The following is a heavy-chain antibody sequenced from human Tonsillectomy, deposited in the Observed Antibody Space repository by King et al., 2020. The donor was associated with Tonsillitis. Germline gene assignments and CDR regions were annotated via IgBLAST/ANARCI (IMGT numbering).Heavy chain of an antibody. CDR1: GGSISSYY. Sequence: VQLQESGPGLVKPSETLSLTCTVSGGSISSYYWSWIRQPPGKGLEWIGYIYYSGSTNYNPSLKSRVTISVDTSQNQFSLKLSSVTAADTAVYYCARETSGSCFDYWGQGTLVTVSS. J-gene: IGHJ4*02. V-gene: IGHV4-59*01. CDR2: IYYSGST. CDR3: ARETSGSCFDY. D-gene: IGHD6-19*01.